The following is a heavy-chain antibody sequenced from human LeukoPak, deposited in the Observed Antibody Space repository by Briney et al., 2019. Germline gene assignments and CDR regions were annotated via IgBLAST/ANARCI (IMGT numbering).Heavy chain of an antibody. Sequence: GGSLRLSCAASGFTFSSYSMNWVRQAPGKGLEWVANIKKDGSEKYYVDAVKGRFTISRDNAKTSLYLQMNSLRAEDTAVYYCARDLSGIAGYTYGRGIDYWGQGTLVTVSS. CDR1: GFTFSSYS. V-gene: IGHV3-7*01. D-gene: IGHD5-18*01. CDR3: ARDLSGIAGYTYGRGIDY. J-gene: IGHJ4*02. CDR2: IKKDGSEK.